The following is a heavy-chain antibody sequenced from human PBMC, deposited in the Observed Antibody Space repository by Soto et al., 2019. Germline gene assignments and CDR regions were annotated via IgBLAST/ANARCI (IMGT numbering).Heavy chain of an antibody. CDR3: AKGAPNYYYYGRDV. J-gene: IGHJ6*02. CDR1: GFTFSSYA. V-gene: IGHV3-23*01. Sequence: GGSLRLPCAASGFTFSSYAMSGARQAPGKGLEWVPAISGSGGSTYYADSVKGRFTISRDNSKNTLYLQMNSLRAEDTAVYYFAKGAPNYYYYGRDVWGQGTTVTVSS. CDR2: ISGSGGST.